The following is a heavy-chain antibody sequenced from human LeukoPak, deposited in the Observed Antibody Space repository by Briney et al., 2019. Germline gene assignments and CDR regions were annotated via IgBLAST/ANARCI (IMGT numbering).Heavy chain of an antibody. CDR1: GYTFTSYY. V-gene: IGHV1-46*01. D-gene: IGHD4-23*01. CDR2: INPSGGST. CDR3: ARPTTVGNAFHI. J-gene: IGHJ3*02. Sequence: GASVKVSCKTSGYTFTSYYIHWVRQAPGQGLEWMGIINPSGGSTAYAQKFQGRVTMTRDTSTNTVYMELSSLRSEGTAVYYCARPTTVGNAFHIWGQGTMVTVSS.